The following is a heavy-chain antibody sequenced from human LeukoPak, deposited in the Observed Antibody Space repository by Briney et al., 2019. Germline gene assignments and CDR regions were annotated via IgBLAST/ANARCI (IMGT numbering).Heavy chain of an antibody. D-gene: IGHD3-10*01. J-gene: IGHJ4*02. CDR1: GGSFSGYY. Sequence: SETLSLTCVVYGGSFSGYYWSWVRQPPGKGLEWIGNIDYSGKTNYNPSLRSRVTISVDTSKNQFSLKLSSVTGADTAVYYCARSRSIDSGIYPANSAYWNRGTLVTVSS. CDR3: ARSRSIDSGIYPANSAY. CDR2: IDYSGKT. V-gene: IGHV4-59*01.